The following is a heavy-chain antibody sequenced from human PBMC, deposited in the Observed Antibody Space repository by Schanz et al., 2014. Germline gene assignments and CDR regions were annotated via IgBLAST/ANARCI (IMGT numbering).Heavy chain of an antibody. CDR3: ARDYESDLSSPRHDAFDV. V-gene: IGHV3-30*03. D-gene: IGHD3-22*01. J-gene: IGHJ3*01. CDR1: GFNFSNYD. Sequence: QVQLVESGGGVVQPGRSLRLSCAASGFNFSNYDIHWVRQAPGKGLEWVALIYYNGTNKYYADSVKGRFTIPRDNSQNTRFLQMNTGRTGETAVYYWARDYESDLSSPRHDAFDVWGQGTVVTVSS. CDR2: IYYNGTNK.